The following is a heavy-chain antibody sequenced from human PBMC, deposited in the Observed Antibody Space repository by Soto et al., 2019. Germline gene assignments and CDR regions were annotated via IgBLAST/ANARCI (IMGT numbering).Heavy chain of an antibody. CDR2: ISGSGGST. Sequence: EVQLLESGGGLVQPGGSLRLSCAASGFTFSSYAMSWVRQAPGEGLEWVSAISGSGGSTYYADSVKGRFTISRDNSKNTLYLQMNSLIAEDTAVYYCAKRDTYYYDSSGSETWGQGTLVTVSS. CDR3: AKRDTYYYDSSGSET. CDR1: GFTFSSYA. V-gene: IGHV3-23*01. J-gene: IGHJ4*02. D-gene: IGHD3-22*01.